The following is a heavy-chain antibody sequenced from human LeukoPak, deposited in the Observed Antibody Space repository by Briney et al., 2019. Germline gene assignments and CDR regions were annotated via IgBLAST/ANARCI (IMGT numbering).Heavy chain of an antibody. CDR3: AREAGYIDY. CDR2: ISSSRSTI. V-gene: IGHV3-48*01. CDR1: GFTFSSYS. J-gene: IGHJ4*02. D-gene: IGHD6-13*01. Sequence: GGSLRLSCAASGFTFSSYSMNWVRQAPGKGLEWISYISSSRSTIYYADSVTGRFTISRDNAKNSLYLQMNSLRAEDTAVYYCAREAGYIDYWGQGTLVTVSS.